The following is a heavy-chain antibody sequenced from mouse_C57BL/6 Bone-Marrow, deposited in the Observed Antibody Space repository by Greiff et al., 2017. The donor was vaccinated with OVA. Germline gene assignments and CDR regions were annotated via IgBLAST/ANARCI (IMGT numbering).Heavy chain of an antibody. CDR2: IWGVGST. CDR3: ARYSRQDAMDY. CDR1: GFSLTSYG. D-gene: IGHD2-5*01. J-gene: IGHJ4*01. V-gene: IGHV2-6*01. Sequence: VKLMESGPGLVAPSQSLSITCTVSGFSLTSYGVDWVRQSPGKGLEWLGVIWGVGSTNYNSALNSRLSISKDNSKSQVFLKMNSLQTDDTAMYYCARYSRQDAMDYWGQGTSVTVSS.